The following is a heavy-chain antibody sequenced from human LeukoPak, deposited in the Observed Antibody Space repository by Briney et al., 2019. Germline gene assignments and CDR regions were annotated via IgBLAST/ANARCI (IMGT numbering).Heavy chain of an antibody. V-gene: IGHV1-69*04. CDR1: GGTFSSYA. D-gene: IGHD3-10*01. CDR2: IIPILGIA. J-gene: IGHJ3*02. CDR3: ARGGGRDYYGSGSSTPHGAFDI. Sequence: SVKVSCKASGGTFSSYAISWVRQAPGQGLEWMGRIIPILGIANYAQKFQGRVTITADKSTSTAYMELSSLRSEDTAVYYCARGGGRDYYGSGSSTPHGAFDIWGQGTMVTVSS.